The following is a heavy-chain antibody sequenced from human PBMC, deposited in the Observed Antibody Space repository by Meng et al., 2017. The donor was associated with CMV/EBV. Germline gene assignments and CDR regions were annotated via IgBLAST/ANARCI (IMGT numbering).Heavy chain of an antibody. CDR3: ARDCGGYGDYAYYYGMDV. Sequence: GSLRLSCTVSGGTISSYDWSWIRQPPGKGLEWIGYINYSGSTNYNPSLKSRVTISVDTSKNQFSLKLSSVTAADTAVYYCARDCGGYGDYAYYYGMDVWGQGTTVTVSS. CDR2: INYSGST. J-gene: IGHJ6*02. D-gene: IGHD4-17*01. V-gene: IGHV4-59*01. CDR1: GGTISSYD.